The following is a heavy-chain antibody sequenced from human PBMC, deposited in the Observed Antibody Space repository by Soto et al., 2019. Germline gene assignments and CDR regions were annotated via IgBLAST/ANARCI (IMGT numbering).Heavy chain of an antibody. D-gene: IGHD3-10*01. CDR2: IYYSGST. CDR1: GGSISSYY. J-gene: IGHJ6*02. V-gene: IGHV4-59*01. Sequence: PSETLSLTCTVSGGSISSYYWSWIRQPPGKGLEWIGDIYYSGSTNYNPSLKSRVTISVDTSKNQFSLKLSSVTAADTAVYYCARGGSHYYGMDVWGQGTTVTVSS. CDR3: ARGGSHYYGMDV.